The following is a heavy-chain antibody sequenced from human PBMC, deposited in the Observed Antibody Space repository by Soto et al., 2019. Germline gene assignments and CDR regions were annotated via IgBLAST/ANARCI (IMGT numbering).Heavy chain of an antibody. CDR3: ARDGLRQLSTDQYNWFDP. J-gene: IGHJ5*02. Sequence: PGGSLRLSCAASGFTFSSYSMNWVRQAPGKGLEWVSSISSSSSYIYYADSVKGRFTISRDNAKNSLYLQMNSLRVGDTAVYYCARDGLRQLSTDQYNWFDPWGQGTLVTVSS. D-gene: IGHD5-18*01. CDR1: GFTFSSYS. V-gene: IGHV3-21*01. CDR2: ISSSSSYI.